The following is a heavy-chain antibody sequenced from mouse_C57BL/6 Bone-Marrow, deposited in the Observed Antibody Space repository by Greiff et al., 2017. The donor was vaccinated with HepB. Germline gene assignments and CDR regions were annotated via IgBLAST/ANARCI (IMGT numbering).Heavy chain of an antibody. Sequence: QVQLKESGPELVKPGASVKISCKASGYAFSSSWMNWVKQRPGKGLEWIGRIYPGDGDTNYNGKFKGKATLTADKSSSTAYMQLSSLTSEDSAVYFCAEATTVVAEGDAMDYWGQGTSVTVSS. CDR3: AEATTVVAEGDAMDY. J-gene: IGHJ4*01. D-gene: IGHD1-1*01. CDR1: GYAFSSSW. V-gene: IGHV1-82*01. CDR2: IYPGDGDT.